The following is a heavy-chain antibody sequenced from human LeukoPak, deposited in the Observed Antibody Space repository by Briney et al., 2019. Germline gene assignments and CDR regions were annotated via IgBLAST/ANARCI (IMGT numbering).Heavy chain of an antibody. CDR2: IIPIFGTA. CDR1: GGTFSSYA. Sequence: GASAKVSCKASGGTFSSYAISWVRQAPGQGLEWMGGIIPIFGTANYAQKFQGRVTITADESTSTAYMELSSLRSEDTAVYYCARQGNYDSSGYYYYWGQGTLVTVSS. J-gene: IGHJ4*02. D-gene: IGHD3-22*01. CDR3: ARQGNYDSSGYYYY. V-gene: IGHV1-69*13.